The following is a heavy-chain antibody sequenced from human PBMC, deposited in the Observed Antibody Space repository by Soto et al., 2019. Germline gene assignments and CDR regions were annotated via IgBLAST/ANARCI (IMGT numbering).Heavy chain of an antibody. D-gene: IGHD1-26*01. V-gene: IGHV3-21*01. CDR1: GFTFSSYS. CDR2: ISSSSSYI. CDR3: ARDVSAWEDWYFDL. J-gene: IGHJ2*01. Sequence: EVQLVESGGGLVKPGGSLRLSCAASGFTFSSYSMNWVRQAPGKGLEWVSSISSSSSYIYYADSVKGRFTISRDNAKNSLSLQMNSLRAEDTAVYYCARDVSAWEDWYFDLWGRGTLVTVSS.